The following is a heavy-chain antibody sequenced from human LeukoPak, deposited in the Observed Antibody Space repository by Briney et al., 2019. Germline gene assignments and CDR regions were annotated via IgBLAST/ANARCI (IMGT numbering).Heavy chain of an antibody. D-gene: IGHD3-10*01. Sequence: PGGSLRLSCAAPGFTFSNYGMHWVRQAPGKGLEWVALISFDGSQKYHADSVKGRFTISRDNSKSTVYLQMNSLRVEDAAVYYCSKDLTSDFGGDLDPWGQGTLVTVSS. CDR2: ISFDGSQK. V-gene: IGHV3-30*02. J-gene: IGHJ5*02. CDR1: GFTFSNYG. CDR3: SKDLTSDFGGDLDP.